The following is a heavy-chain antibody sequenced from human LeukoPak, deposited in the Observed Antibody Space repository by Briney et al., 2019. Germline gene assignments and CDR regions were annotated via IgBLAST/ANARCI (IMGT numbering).Heavy chain of an antibody. CDR1: GFTFSSYS. CDR2: ISSSSSYI. V-gene: IGHV3-21*04. J-gene: IGHJ6*02. Sequence: GGSLRLSCAASGFTFSSYSMNWVRQAPGKGLEWVSSISSSSSYIYYADSVKGRFTISRDNAKNSLYLQMNSLRAEDTAVYYCAADRSVWGYYYGMDVWGQGTTVTVSS. D-gene: IGHD7-27*01. CDR3: AADRSVWGYYYGMDV.